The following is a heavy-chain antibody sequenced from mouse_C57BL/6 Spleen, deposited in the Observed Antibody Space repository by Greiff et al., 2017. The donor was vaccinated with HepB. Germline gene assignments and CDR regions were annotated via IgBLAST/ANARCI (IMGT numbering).Heavy chain of an antibody. Sequence: VQLKESGEGLVKPGGSLKLSCAASGFTFSSYAMSWVRQTPEKRLEWVAYISSGGDYIYYADTVKGRFTISRDNARNTLYLQMSSLKSEDTAMYYCTREYYGSSYYFDYWGQGTTLTVSS. J-gene: IGHJ2*01. D-gene: IGHD1-1*01. CDR1: GFTFSSYA. CDR2: ISSGGDYI. CDR3: TREYYGSSYYFDY. V-gene: IGHV5-9-1*02.